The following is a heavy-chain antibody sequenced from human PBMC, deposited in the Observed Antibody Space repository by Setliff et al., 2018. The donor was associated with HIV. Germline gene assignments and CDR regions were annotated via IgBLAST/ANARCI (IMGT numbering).Heavy chain of an antibody. V-gene: IGHV3-53*01. Sequence: PGGSLRLSCEASGFAFNVSHNHMTWVRQAPGKGLEWVYIIYSDGRTYYADSVKGRFTISRDDSKNTVYLQMHSLRVEDTAVYYCARGVKWLDPWGQGTLVTVSS. CDR2: IYSDGRT. CDR3: ARGVKWLDP. CDR1: GFAFNVSHNH. D-gene: IGHD3-10*01. J-gene: IGHJ5*02.